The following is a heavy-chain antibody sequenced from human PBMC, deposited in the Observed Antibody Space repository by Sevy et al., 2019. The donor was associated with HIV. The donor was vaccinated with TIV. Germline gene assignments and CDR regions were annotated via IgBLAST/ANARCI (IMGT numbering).Heavy chain of an antibody. V-gene: IGHV3-30*04. J-gene: IGHJ6*02. CDR3: AKVDVVVPVADYGLDV. D-gene: IGHD2-2*01. CDR2: ISYDGIIK. CDR1: GFTFNTHA. Sequence: GGSLRLSCAASGFTFNTHAMHWVRQAPGKGLEWVALISYDGIIKYYADSVKGRLTISRDNSKNTLYLQMNSLRAEETAVYYCAKVDVVVPVADYGLDVWGQGTTVTVSS.